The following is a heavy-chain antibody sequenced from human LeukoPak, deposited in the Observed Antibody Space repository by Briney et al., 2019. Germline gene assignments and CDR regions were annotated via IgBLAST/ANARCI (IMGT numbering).Heavy chain of an antibody. CDR3: ARDREPTDAFDI. CDR2: ISSSGGTI. J-gene: IGHJ3*02. D-gene: IGHD1-26*01. Sequence: GGSLRLSCVASGFTFSDYYMSWIRQAPGKGLECVSYISSSGGTIYYADSVKGRFTISRDNAKNSLYLQMNSLRAEDTAVYHCARDREPTDAFDIWGQGTMVTVSS. V-gene: IGHV3-11*01. CDR1: GFTFSDYY.